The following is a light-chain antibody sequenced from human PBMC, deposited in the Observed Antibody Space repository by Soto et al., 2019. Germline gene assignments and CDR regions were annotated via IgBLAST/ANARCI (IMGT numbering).Light chain of an antibody. CDR1: QSVNSA. Sequence: EIEMTQSPATLSVSPGESDTLSCRASQSVNSALAWYQQKPGQVPRLLIYGASTRATGIPARFSGSGSGTEFTLTINSLQSEDFAVYYCQQYNNWPRTFGQGTKVDI. V-gene: IGKV3-15*01. CDR2: GAS. CDR3: QQYNNWPRT. J-gene: IGKJ1*01.